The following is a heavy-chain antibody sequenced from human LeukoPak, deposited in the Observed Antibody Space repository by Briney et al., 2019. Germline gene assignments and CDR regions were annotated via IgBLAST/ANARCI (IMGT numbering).Heavy chain of an antibody. J-gene: IGHJ4*02. CDR2: INHSGST. Sequence: PSETLSLTCAVYGGSFSGYYWSWIRQPPGKGLEWIGEINHSGSTNYDPSLKSRVTISVDTSKNQFSLKLSSVTAADTAVYYCVLRGLQTHWGQGTLVTVSS. CDR3: VLRGLQTH. D-gene: IGHD3-16*01. V-gene: IGHV4-34*01. CDR1: GGSFSGYY.